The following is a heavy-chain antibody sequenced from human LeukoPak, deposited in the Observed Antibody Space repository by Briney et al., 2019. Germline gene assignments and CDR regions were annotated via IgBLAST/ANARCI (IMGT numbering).Heavy chain of an antibody. Sequence: GGSLRLSCAASGFTFSSYGMHWVRQAPGKGLEWVAVISYDGSNKYYADSVKGRFTISRDNAKNSVHLQMNSLRAEDTAVYYCARVSRGKWELLGAHDYWGQGTLVTVSS. CDR1: GFTFSSYG. D-gene: IGHD1-26*01. V-gene: IGHV3-30*03. CDR2: ISYDGSNK. CDR3: ARVSRGKWELLGAHDY. J-gene: IGHJ4*02.